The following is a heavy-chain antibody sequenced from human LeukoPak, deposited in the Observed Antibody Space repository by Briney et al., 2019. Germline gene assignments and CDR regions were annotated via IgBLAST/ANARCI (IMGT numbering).Heavy chain of an antibody. D-gene: IGHD3-22*01. CDR1: GFTVSSNY. Sequence: GGSLRLSCAASGFTVSSNYMSWVRQAPGKGLEWVSVIYSGGSTYYADSVKGRFTISRDNSKNTLYLQMNSLRAEDTAVYYCARVASWYDSSGFLDYWGQGTLVTVSS. V-gene: IGHV3-66*01. CDR2: IYSGGST. J-gene: IGHJ4*02. CDR3: ARVASWYDSSGFLDY.